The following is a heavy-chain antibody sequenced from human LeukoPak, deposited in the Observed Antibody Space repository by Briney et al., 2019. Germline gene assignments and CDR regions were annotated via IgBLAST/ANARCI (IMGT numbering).Heavy chain of an antibody. CDR3: ARDVANYDILTGYYYGMDV. D-gene: IGHD3-9*01. Sequence: GGSLRLSCAASGFTFSNYWMSWVRQAPGKGLEWVANIKHDGSEKFYVDSVKGRFTISRDNAKNSLYLQMNSLRAEDTAVYYCARDVANYDILTGYYYGMDVWGQGTTVTVSS. CDR1: GFTFSNYW. V-gene: IGHV3-7*01. CDR2: IKHDGSEK. J-gene: IGHJ6*02.